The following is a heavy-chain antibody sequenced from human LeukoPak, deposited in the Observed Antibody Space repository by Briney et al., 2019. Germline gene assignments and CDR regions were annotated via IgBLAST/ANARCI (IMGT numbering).Heavy chain of an antibody. CDR3: ATKQWLAPPPDS. CDR2: INTDGTVT. Sequence: PGGSLRVSCAASGFTFSKYWMLWVRQAPGKGLESVSRINTDGTVTTYADSVKGRFTVSRDNADNTMFLQMNSVRGEDTAVYYCATKQWLAPPPDSWGQGTPVTVSS. V-gene: IGHV3-74*01. D-gene: IGHD6-19*01. J-gene: IGHJ4*02. CDR1: GFTFSKYW.